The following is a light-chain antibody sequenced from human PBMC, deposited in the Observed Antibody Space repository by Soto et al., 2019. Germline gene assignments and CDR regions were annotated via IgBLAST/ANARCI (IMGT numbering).Light chain of an antibody. CDR3: QQRSNWPPYT. J-gene: IGKJ2*01. CDR2: DAS. V-gene: IGKV3-11*01. CDR1: QSVSSY. Sequence: EIVLPQSPATLSLSPGERATLSCRASQSVSSYLAWYQQKPGQAPRLLIYDASNRATGIPARFSGSGSWSDFTLPISSLEPEDLAVYYGQQRSNWPPYTFGQGAKLESK.